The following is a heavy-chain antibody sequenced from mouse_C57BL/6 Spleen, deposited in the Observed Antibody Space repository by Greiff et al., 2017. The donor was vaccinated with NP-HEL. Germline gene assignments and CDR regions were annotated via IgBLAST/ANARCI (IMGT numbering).Heavy chain of an antibody. CDR3: ARGGSIYYDYDGVFAY. CDR1: GYTFTDYY. CDR2: INPNNGGT. V-gene: IGHV1-26*01. J-gene: IGHJ3*01. Sequence: EVQLQQSGPELVKPGASVKISCKASGYTFTDYYMNWVKQSHGKSLEWIGDINPNNGGTSYNQKFKGKATLTVDKSSSTAYMELRSLTSEDSAVYYCARGGSIYYDYDGVFAYWGQGTLVTVSA. D-gene: IGHD2-4*01.